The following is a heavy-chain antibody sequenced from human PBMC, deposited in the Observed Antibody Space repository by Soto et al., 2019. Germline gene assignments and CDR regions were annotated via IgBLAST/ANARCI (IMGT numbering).Heavy chain of an antibody. CDR2: ISTYSGDT. J-gene: IGHJ5*01. CDR3: ARGDGPTTSEHWFDT. D-gene: IGHD1-1*01. Sequence: SPVKVSCKASGYTFFTYDISWVRQAPGQGLEWMGWISTYSGDTKYAQKFQGRVTMTTDTSTTTAYLELRSLRSDDTAVYYCARGDGPTTSEHWFDTWGQGTLVAVSS. V-gene: IGHV1-18*01. CDR1: GYTFFTYD.